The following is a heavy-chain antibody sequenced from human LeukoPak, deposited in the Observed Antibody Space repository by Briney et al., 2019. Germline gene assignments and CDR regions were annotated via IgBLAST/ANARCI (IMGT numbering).Heavy chain of an antibody. Sequence: GGSLRLSCVVSGFTFSNYWMNCVPQAPGKGLEWVANIKQDGSAKNYVDSVKGRFTISRDNAKNSLYLQMNSLRAEDTAVYYCARDGGQHSSSGDPSDYWGQGTLVTVSS. CDR3: ARDGGQHSSSGDPSDY. CDR2: IKQDGSAK. J-gene: IGHJ4*02. V-gene: IGHV3-7*01. D-gene: IGHD6-13*01. CDR1: GFTFSNYW.